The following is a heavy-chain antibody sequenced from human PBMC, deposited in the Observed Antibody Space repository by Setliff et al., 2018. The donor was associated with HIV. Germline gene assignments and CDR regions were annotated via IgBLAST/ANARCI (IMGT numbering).Heavy chain of an antibody. V-gene: IGHV1-69*13. D-gene: IGHD5-12*01. CDR2: IIPIFGTA. J-gene: IGHJ4*02. Sequence: ASVKVSCKASGGTFSSYAISWVRQAPGQGLEWMGGIIPIFGTANYAQKFQGRVTITADESTSTAYMELSSLRSEDTAVYYCARGRDGYNNLDYWGQGTLVTVS. CDR3: ARGRDGYNNLDY. CDR1: GGTFSSYA.